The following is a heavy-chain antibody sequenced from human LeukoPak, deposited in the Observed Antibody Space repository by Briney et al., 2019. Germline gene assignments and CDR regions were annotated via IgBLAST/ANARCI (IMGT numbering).Heavy chain of an antibody. Sequence: GGSLRLSCAASGFTFSSYWMSWVRQAPGKGLEWVANIKQDGSEKYYVDSVKGRFTISRDNAKNSLYLQMNSLRTEDTAVYYCARDGEYSSSGDAFDIWGQGTMVTVSS. V-gene: IGHV3-7*01. CDR3: ARDGEYSSSGDAFDI. CDR1: GFTFSSYW. J-gene: IGHJ3*02. CDR2: IKQDGSEK. D-gene: IGHD6-6*01.